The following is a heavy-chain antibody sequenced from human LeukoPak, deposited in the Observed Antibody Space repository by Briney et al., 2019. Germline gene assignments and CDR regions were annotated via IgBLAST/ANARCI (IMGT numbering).Heavy chain of an antibody. Sequence: SETLSLTCAVYGGSFSAYYWSWIRQPPGKGLEWIGEINHNGSTNYNPSLKSRVTISEDTSKNQFSLKLSSVTAADTAVYYCARGLCGSGGCNYNYYGMDVWGQGTTVTVSS. V-gene: IGHV4-34*01. D-gene: IGHD3-10*01. J-gene: IGHJ6*02. CDR3: ARGLCGSGGCNYNYYGMDV. CDR2: INHNGST. CDR1: GGSFSAYY.